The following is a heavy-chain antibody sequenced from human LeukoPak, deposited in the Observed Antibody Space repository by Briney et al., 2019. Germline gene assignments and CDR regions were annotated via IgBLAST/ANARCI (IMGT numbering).Heavy chain of an antibody. D-gene: IGHD3-10*01. V-gene: IGHV1-24*01. J-gene: IGHJ5*02. CDR1: GYTLTELS. CDR3: ATGALVRGVMGVEPSNWFDP. CDR2: FDPEDGET. Sequence: ASVKVSCKVSGYTLTELSMHWVRQAPGKGLEWMGGFDPEDGETIYAQKFQGRVTMTEDTSTDTAYMELSSLRSEDTAAYYCATGALVRGVMGVEPSNWFDPWGQGTLVTVSS.